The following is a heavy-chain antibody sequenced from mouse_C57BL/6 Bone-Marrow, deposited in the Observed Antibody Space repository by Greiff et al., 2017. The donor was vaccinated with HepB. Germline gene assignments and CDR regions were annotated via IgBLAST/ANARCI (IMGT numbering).Heavy chain of an antibody. CDR3: ARENGDYDWFAY. CDR1: GFSLTSYG. CDR2: IWSGGST. D-gene: IGHD2-4*01. Sequence: VKLMESGPGLVQPSQSLSITCTVSGFSLTSYGVHWVRQSPGKGLEWLGVIWSGGSTDYNAAFISRLSISKDNSKSQVFFKMNSLQADDTAIYYCARENGDYDWFAYWGQGTLVTVSA. J-gene: IGHJ3*01. V-gene: IGHV2-2*01.